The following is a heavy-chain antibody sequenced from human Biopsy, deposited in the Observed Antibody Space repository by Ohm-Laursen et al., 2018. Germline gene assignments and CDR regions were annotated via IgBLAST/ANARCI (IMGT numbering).Heavy chain of an antibody. V-gene: IGHV3-74*01. CDR1: GFAFRSSW. CDR2: FNSDGTDT. CDR3: AKAGRGYIDY. J-gene: IGHJ4*02. D-gene: IGHD5-18*01. Sequence: SLRLSCAASGFAFRSSWMYWVRQGPGKGLEWVSRFNSDGTDTTYADSVKGRFTISRDNAKNTLYLQMNSLRVEDTAVYYCAKAGRGYIDYWGQGTLVIVSP.